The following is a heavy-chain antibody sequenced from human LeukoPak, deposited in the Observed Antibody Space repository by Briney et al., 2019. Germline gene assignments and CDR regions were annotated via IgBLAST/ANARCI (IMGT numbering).Heavy chain of an antibody. V-gene: IGHV1-69*01. J-gene: IGHJ4*02. CDR2: IIPIFGTA. CDR1: GGTFSSYA. D-gene: IGHD3-22*01. Sequence: GASVKVSCKASGGTFSSYAISWVRQAPGQGLEWMGGIIPIFGTASYAQKFQGRVTVTADESTSTAYMELSSLRSEDTAVYYCARDAGDGRYYDSSGYYEPYYFDYWGQGTLVTVSS. CDR3: ARDAGDGRYYDSSGYYEPYYFDY.